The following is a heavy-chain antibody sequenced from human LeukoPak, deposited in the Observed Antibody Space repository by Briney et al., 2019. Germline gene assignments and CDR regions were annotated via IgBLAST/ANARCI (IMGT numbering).Heavy chain of an antibody. D-gene: IGHD4-23*01. Sequence: SETLSLTCTVSGGSISSYYWSWIRQPPGKGLEWIGYIYYSGSTNYNPSLKSRVTISVDTSKNQFSLKLSSVTAADTAVYYCARGSRTVVTPAGWYFDLWGRGTLVTVSS. V-gene: IGHV4-59*01. J-gene: IGHJ2*01. CDR2: IYYSGST. CDR3: ARGSRTVVTPAGWYFDL. CDR1: GGSISSYY.